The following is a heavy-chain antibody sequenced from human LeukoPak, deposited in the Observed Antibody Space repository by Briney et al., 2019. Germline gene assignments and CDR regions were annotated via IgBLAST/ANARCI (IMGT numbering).Heavy chain of an antibody. J-gene: IGHJ5*02. D-gene: IGHD6-13*01. CDR3: ARVVAGIAWFDP. Sequence: QPGGSLRLSCAASGFPFSSYSMNWVRQAPGKGLEWISYISSGSSSINYADSVRGRFTVSRDNAKNSLYLQLSSLRDEDTAVYYCARVVAGIAWFDPWGQGTLVTVSS. V-gene: IGHV3-48*02. CDR1: GFPFSSYS. CDR2: ISSGSSSI.